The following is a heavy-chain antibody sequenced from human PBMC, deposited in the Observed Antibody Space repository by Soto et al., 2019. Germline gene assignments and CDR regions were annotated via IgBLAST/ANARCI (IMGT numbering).Heavy chain of an antibody. Sequence: ASVKGACKASGYTFTSYAIHWVRQAPGQRLEWMGWINAGNGNTKYSQKFQGRVTITRDTSASTAYMELSSLRSEDTAVYYCARAMGIAAAGLSFDYWGQGTMVTVSS. CDR2: INAGNGNT. J-gene: IGHJ4*02. CDR1: GYTFTSYA. CDR3: ARAMGIAAAGLSFDY. V-gene: IGHV1-3*01. D-gene: IGHD6-13*01.